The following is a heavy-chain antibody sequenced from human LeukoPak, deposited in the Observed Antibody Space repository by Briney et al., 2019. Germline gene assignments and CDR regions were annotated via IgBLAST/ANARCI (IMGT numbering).Heavy chain of an antibody. V-gene: IGHV3-30*03. Sequence: GGSLRLSCAASGFTFSNYGMSWVRQAPGKGLEWVAIISNDGRNEHYADSVTGRFTISRDNSKNTLYLRMNSLRTDDTALYYCARQIYGIDDWGQGTLVTVSS. J-gene: IGHJ4*02. CDR1: GFTFSNYG. CDR3: ARQIYGIDD. CDR2: ISNDGRNE. D-gene: IGHD1-26*01.